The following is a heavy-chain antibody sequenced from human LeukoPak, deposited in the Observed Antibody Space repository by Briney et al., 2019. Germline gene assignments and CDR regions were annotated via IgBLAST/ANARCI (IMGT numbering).Heavy chain of an antibody. V-gene: IGHV4-59*01. CDR2: IYYSGST. D-gene: IGHD3-22*01. CDR1: GGSISSYY. CDR3: ARGEDDSSGYHLDY. Sequence: PSETLSLTCTVSGGSISSYYWSWIRQPPGKGLGWLGYIYYSGSTNYNPSLKSRVTISVDTSKNQFSLKLSSVTAADTAVYYCARGEDDSSGYHLDYWGQGTLVTVSS. J-gene: IGHJ4*02.